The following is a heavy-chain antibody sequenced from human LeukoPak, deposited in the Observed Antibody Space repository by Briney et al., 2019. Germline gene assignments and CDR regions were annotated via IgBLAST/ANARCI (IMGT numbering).Heavy chain of an antibody. Sequence: SETLSLTCAVYGGSFSGYDWSWLRQPPGKGLEWIGEINHSGSTNHNASLKSRVTISVGTSKNQFSLTLSSVTAPGPALFFLSRRDTAPQHRRFDIWGQGTMVTVSS. J-gene: IGHJ3*02. CDR2: INHSGST. CDR3: SRRDTAPQHRRFDI. CDR1: GGSFSGYD. D-gene: IGHD5-18*01. V-gene: IGHV4-34*01.